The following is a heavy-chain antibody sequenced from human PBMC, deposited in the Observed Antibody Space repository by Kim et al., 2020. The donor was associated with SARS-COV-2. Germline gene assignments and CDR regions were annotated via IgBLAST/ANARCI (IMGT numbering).Heavy chain of an antibody. CDR3: ARGDCSGGSCYPPPGMDV. V-gene: IGHV1-69*13. CDR1: GGTFSSYA. J-gene: IGHJ6*02. Sequence: SVKVSCKPSGGTFSSYAISWVRQAPGQGLEWMGGIIPIFGTANYAQKFQGRVTITADESTSTAYMELSSLRSEDTAVYYCARGDCSGGSCYPPPGMDVWGQGTTVTVSS. D-gene: IGHD2-15*01. CDR2: IIPIFGTA.